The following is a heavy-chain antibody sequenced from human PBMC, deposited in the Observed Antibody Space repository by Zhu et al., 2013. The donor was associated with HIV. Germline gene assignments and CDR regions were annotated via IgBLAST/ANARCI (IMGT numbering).Heavy chain of an antibody. D-gene: IGHD2-2*02. J-gene: IGHJ4*02. CDR2: IYHSGST. CDR3: ARQARYCSSSNCYTDFDY. V-gene: IGHV4-38-2*01. Sequence: QVQLQESGPGLVKPSETLSLTCAVSGYSISNFYYWGWIRQPPGKRLEWIASIYHSGSTYYNPSLKSRVAISLDTSKNNFFLKVTSVTAADTAVYYCARQARYCSSSNCYTDFDYWGQGTLVTVSS. CDR1: GYSISNFYY.